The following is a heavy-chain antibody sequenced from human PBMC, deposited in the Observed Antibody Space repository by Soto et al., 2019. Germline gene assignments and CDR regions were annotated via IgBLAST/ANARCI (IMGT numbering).Heavy chain of an antibody. D-gene: IGHD1-26*01. CDR2: IWYDGSNK. Sequence: QVQLVESGGGVVQPGRSLRLSCAASGFTFSSYGMHWVRQAPGKGLEWVAVIWYDGSNKYYADSVKGRFTISRDNSKNTLYLQMNILRAEDTAVYYCAVEWELMPYDYWGQGTLVTVSS. CDR1: GFTFSSYG. CDR3: AVEWELMPYDY. J-gene: IGHJ4*02. V-gene: IGHV3-33*01.